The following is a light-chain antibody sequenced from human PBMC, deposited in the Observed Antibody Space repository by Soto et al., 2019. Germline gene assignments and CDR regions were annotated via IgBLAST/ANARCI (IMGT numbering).Light chain of an antibody. CDR3: AAWDDSLNAYV. V-gene: IGLV1-44*01. CDR2: TNN. Sequence: QSVLTQPPSASGTPGQRVTISCSGSSSTIGSNTVNWFQQLPGTAPKLLIDTNNQRPSGVPDRFSGSKSGTSASLAISGLQSEDEADYYCAAWDDSLNAYVFGTGTKLTVL. CDR1: SSTIGSNT. J-gene: IGLJ1*01.